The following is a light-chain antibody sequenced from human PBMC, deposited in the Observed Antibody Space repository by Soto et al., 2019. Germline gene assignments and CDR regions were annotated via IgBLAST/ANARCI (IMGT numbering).Light chain of an antibody. Sequence: QSALTQPASVSGSPGQSITNSCTGTSSDVGGYNYVSWFQQHPGKAPKLKIYEVSNRPSGVSNRFSGSKSGYTASLTISELQAEDEADYYCTSFTSSSTWVFGGGTKLTVL. J-gene: IGLJ3*02. CDR1: SSDVGGYNY. CDR2: EVS. CDR3: TSFTSSSTWV. V-gene: IGLV2-14*03.